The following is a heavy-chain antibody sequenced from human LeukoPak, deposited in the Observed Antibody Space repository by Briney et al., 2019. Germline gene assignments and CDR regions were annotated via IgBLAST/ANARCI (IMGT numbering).Heavy chain of an antibody. D-gene: IGHD3-10*01. CDR2: VSGSGGST. Sequence: GGSLRLSCAASGFTFSSYGMSWVRQAPGKGLEWVSAVSGSGGSTYYADSVKGRFTISRDNSKNTLYLQMNSLRAEDTAVYYCAKGQKSYGSGSYYYDYWGQGTLVTVSS. CDR3: AKGQKSYGSGSYYYDY. V-gene: IGHV3-23*01. J-gene: IGHJ4*02. CDR1: GFTFSSYG.